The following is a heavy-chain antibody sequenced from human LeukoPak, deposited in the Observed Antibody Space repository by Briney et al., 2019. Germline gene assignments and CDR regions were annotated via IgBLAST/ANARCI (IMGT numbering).Heavy chain of an antibody. CDR3: ARDSYGFDY. CDR2: TLYDESDK. CDR1: GFIFSNYD. V-gene: IGHV3-30*02. Sequence: GGSLRLSCAASGFIFSNYDMHWVRQAPGKGLKLVAFTLYDESDKYYADSVKGRFTISRDNSKSTLYLQVSSLRTEDTAMYYCARDSYGFDYWGQGTLVIVSS. D-gene: IGHD3-10*01. J-gene: IGHJ4*02.